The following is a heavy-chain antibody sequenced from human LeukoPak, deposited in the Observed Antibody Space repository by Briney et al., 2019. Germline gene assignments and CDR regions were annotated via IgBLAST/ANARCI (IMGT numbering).Heavy chain of an antibody. J-gene: IGHJ3*02. CDR2: ISAYNGNT. CDR3: ARGGGGSYLQSLSDAFDI. Sequence: ASVKVSCKASGYTFTSYGISWVRQAPAQGLEWMGWISAYNGNTNYAQKLPGRVTMTTDTSTSTAYMELRSLRSDDPAVYYCARGGGGSYLQSLSDAFDIWGQGTMVTVSS. D-gene: IGHD1-26*01. V-gene: IGHV1-18*01. CDR1: GYTFTSYG.